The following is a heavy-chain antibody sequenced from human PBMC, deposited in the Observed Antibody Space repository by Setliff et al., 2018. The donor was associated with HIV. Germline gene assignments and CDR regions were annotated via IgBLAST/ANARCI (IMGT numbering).Heavy chain of an antibody. D-gene: IGHD3-9*01. CDR3: ARGGVLRYFDWAY. V-gene: IGHV4-4*08. CDR1: GGSISNYY. J-gene: IGHJ4*02. Sequence: SETLSLPCTVSGGSISNYYWSWIRQPLGKGLEWIGYIYTSGSTDYNPSLKSRVTISVATSKNQFSLKLSSVTAADTAVYYCARGGVLRYFDWAYWGQGTLVTVSS. CDR2: IYTSGST.